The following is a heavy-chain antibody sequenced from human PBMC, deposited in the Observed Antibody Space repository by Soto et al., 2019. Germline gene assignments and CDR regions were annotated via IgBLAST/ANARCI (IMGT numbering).Heavy chain of an antibody. J-gene: IGHJ6*02. CDR3: AGTPGRFLVWLLLGMDV. V-gene: IGHV1-2*02. D-gene: IGHD3-3*01. CDR1: GYTFTGYY. CDR2: SNPNSGGT. Sequence: QVQLVQSGAEVKKPGASVKVSCKASGYTFTGYYMHWVRQAPAQGLEWMGWSNPNSGGTNYAQKLQGKVTMTRDTGISTAYMELSRLRSDDTAVYYYAGTPGRFLVWLLLGMDVWGQGTTVNVFS.